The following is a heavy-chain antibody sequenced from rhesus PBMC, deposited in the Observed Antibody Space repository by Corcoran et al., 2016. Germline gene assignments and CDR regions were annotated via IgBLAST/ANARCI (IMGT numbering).Heavy chain of an antibody. J-gene: IGHJ4*01. CDR1: GVPISSYYW. CDR3: ASTDSSNSDCSSGDY. D-gene: IGHD2-15*01. CDR2: IYCFVGGT. V-gene: IGHV4-93*02. Sequence: QVQLQESDPAVVKPSETLSLTCAVSGVPISSYYWWSWVRQSPVKGLEWIGGIYCFVGGTAYNPYLMSRVSISMDTPKNQVSLKVTSVTAADTAVYDCASTDSSNSDCSSGDYWGQGVLVTVSS.